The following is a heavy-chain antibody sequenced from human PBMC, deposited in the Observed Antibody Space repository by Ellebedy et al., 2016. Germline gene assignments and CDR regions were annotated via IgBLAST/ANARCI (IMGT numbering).Heavy chain of an antibody. Sequence: ASVKVSXXASGYTFTSYGISWVRQAPGQGLEWMGWISAYNGNTNYAQKLQGRVTMTTDTSTSTAYKELRSLRSDDTAVYYCARAGYCSSTSCYTDYYYYMDVWGKGTTVTVSS. V-gene: IGHV1-18*01. J-gene: IGHJ6*03. D-gene: IGHD2-2*02. CDR2: ISAYNGNT. CDR3: ARAGYCSSTSCYTDYYYYMDV. CDR1: GYTFTSYG.